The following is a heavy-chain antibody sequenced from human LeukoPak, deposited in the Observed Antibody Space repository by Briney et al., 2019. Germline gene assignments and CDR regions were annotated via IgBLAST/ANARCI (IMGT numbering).Heavy chain of an antibody. CDR1: GVSISSSSYS. CDR2: IYYRGTT. D-gene: IGHD1-26*01. J-gene: IGHJ4*02. CDR3: ASTGVGASSSDLDY. Sequence: PSETLSLTCTVFGVSISSSSYSWAWIRQPPGKGLEWIGSIYYRGTTYYYPSLKSRVTISVDTSKNQFSLKLSSVTAADTAIYYCASTGVGASSSDLDYWGQGTQVTVSS. V-gene: IGHV4-39*01.